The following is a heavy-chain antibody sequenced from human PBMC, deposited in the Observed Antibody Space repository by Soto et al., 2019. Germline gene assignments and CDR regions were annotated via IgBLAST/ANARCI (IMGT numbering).Heavy chain of an antibody. V-gene: IGHV2-5*02. D-gene: IGHD6-13*01. Sequence: QITLKESGPTLVKPTQTLTLTCTFSGFSLSTSGVGVGWIRQPPGKALEWLALIYWDDDKRYSPSLKSRLTTTKDTSKNQVVLTMTNMDPVDTATYYCAHRRGVEQQLVFEDRVWFDPWGQGTLVTVSS. CDR3: AHRRGVEQQLVFEDRVWFDP. J-gene: IGHJ5*02. CDR1: GFSLSTSGVG. CDR2: IYWDDDK.